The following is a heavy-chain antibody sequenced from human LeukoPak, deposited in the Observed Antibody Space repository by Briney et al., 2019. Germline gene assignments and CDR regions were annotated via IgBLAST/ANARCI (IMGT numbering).Heavy chain of an antibody. D-gene: IGHD1-14*01. CDR3: AKPARTDAFDI. CDR1: GFNFGSYS. CDR2: MSADSATT. V-gene: IGHV3-23*01. J-gene: IGHJ3*02. Sequence: GGSLRLSCAASGFNFGSYSMTWVRQAPGKGLEWVSVMSADSATTFYADSVKGRFTISRDSSKNTLYLQMNSLRAEDTAVYYCAKPARTDAFDIWGQGTMITVSS.